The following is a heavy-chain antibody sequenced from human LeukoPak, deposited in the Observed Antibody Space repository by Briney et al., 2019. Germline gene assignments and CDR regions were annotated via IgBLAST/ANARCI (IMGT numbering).Heavy chain of an antibody. CDR2: INPNSGGT. J-gene: IGHJ4*02. Sequence: ASVKVSCKASGYTFTGYYMHWVRQAPGQGLEWMGWINPNSGGTNYAQKFQGRVTITRDTSISTAYMELSRLRSDDTAVYYCARVGGSVVTTIGYFDYWGQGTLVTVSS. D-gene: IGHD4-23*01. CDR1: GYTFTGYY. CDR3: ARVGGSVVTTIGYFDY. V-gene: IGHV1-2*02.